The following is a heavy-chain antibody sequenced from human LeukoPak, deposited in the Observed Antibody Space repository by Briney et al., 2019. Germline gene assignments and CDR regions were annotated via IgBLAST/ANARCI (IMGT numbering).Heavy chain of an antibody. CDR3: ARYGLAYTYDF. V-gene: IGHV4-59*01. CDR1: GGSISSYY. J-gene: IGHJ4*01. Sequence: SETLSLTCTVSGGSISSYYWSWIRQPPGKGLEWIGYIYYSGSTNYNPSLKSRVTMSVDTSKNQFSLKLSSVTAADTAVYYCARYGLAYTYDFWGHGNLVTVSS. CDR2: IYYSGST. D-gene: IGHD3-16*01.